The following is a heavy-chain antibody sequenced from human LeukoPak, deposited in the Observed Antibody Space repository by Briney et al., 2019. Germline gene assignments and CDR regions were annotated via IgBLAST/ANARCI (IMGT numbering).Heavy chain of an antibody. D-gene: IGHD2-2*01. CDR1: GGTFSSYA. V-gene: IGHV1-69*13. CDR3: ASDCSSTSCPPHPLGGGAFDI. J-gene: IGHJ3*02. Sequence: SVKVSCKASGGTFSSYAISWVRQAPGQGLEWMGGIIPIFGTANYAQKFQGRVTITADESTSTAYMELSSLRSEDTAVYYCASDCSSTSCPPHPLGGGAFDIRGQGTMVTVSS. CDR2: IIPIFGTA.